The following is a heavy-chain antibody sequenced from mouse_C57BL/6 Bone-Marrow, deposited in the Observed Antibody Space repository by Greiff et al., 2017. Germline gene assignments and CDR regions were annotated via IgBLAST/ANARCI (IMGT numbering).Heavy chain of an antibody. D-gene: IGHD1-1*01. J-gene: IGHJ2*01. V-gene: IGHV5-4*01. CDR3: ARGYYYGSPYYFDY. Sequence: EVQLVESGGGLVKPGGSLKLSCAASGFTFSSYAMSWVRQTPEKRLEWVATISDGGSYTYYPDNVKGRFTTSRDNAKNNLYLQMSHLKSEDTAMYYCARGYYYGSPYYFDYWGQGTTLTVSS. CDR1: GFTFSSYA. CDR2: ISDGGSYT.